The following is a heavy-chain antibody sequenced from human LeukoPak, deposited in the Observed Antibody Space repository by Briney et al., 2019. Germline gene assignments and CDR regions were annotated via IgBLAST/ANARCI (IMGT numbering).Heavy chain of an antibody. CDR2: INAGNGNT. D-gene: IGHD3-9*01. CDR1: GYTFTSYA. J-gene: IGHJ5*02. Sequence: ASVKVSCKASGYTFTSYAMHWVRQAPGQRLEWMGWINAGNGNTKYSQKFQGRVTITRDTSAGTAYMELSSLRSEDTAVYYCARDFNLPELTGYYWVRWWFDPWGQGTLVTVSS. CDR3: ARDFNLPELTGYYWVRWWFDP. V-gene: IGHV1-3*01.